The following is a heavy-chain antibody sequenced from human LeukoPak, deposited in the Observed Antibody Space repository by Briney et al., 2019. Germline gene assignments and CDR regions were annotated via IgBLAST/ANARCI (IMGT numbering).Heavy chain of an antibody. Sequence: SSETLSLTCTVSGGSISDYYWNWIRQPPGKGLEWVAYVHYSGTTKYNPSLQSRVTTAVDMSKKEVSLRLDSVTAADTAVYYCEGDMRGSAKVWFDSWGQGVQVIVSS. CDR3: EGDMRGSAKVWFDS. V-gene: IGHV4-59*12. CDR2: VHYSGTT. D-gene: IGHD3-10*01. CDR1: GGSISDYY. J-gene: IGHJ5*01.